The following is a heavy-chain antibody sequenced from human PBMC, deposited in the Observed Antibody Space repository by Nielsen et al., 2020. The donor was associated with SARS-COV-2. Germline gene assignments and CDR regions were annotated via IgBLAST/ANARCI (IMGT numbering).Heavy chain of an antibody. V-gene: IGHV3-30*02. CDR1: GFTLSSHG. CDR2: LRYDGRNE. J-gene: IGHJ6*02. D-gene: IGHD3-22*01. Sequence: GGSLRLSCAASGFTLSSHGIHWVRQAPGKGLEWVAFLRYDGRNEYYTDSVKGRFTISRDNSKNTLYLQMNSLRAEDTAVYYCARDVGSSGYYSRHYYYGMDVWGQGTTVTVSS. CDR3: ARDVGSSGYYSRHYYYGMDV.